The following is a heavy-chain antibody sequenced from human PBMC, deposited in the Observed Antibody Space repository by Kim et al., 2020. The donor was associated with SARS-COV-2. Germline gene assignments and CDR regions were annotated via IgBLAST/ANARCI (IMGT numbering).Heavy chain of an antibody. J-gene: IGHJ4*02. CDR2: IYYSGST. D-gene: IGHD5-12*01. V-gene: IGHV4-30-4*01. CDR3: ARGGVATIRSFDY. Sequence: SETLSLTCTVSGGSISSGDYYWSWIRQPPGKGLEWIGYIYYSGSTYYNPSLKSRVTISVDTSKNQFSLKLSSVTAADTAVYYCARGGVATIRSFDYWGQGNLVTVSS. CDR1: GGSISSGDYY.